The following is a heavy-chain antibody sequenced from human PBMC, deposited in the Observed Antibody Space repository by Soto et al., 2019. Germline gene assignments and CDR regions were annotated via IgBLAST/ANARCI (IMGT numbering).Heavy chain of an antibody. CDR3: ARGPLVVLNYFES. V-gene: IGHV1-3*01. CDR1: GYTFTCYA. CDR2: INAGNDIP. J-gene: IGHJ4*02. Sequence: GASVKVSCKASGYTFTCYAMHWVRQAPGQRLEWMGWINAGNDIPNYAQNFQGRVTITADTSASTAYMELSSLTSDDTAMYFCARGPLVVLNYFESWGQGTLVTVSS.